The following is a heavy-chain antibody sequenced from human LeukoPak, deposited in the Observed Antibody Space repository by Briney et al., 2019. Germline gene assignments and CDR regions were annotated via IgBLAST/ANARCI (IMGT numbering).Heavy chain of an antibody. CDR3: AKDQWGYFGSGSYYKD. CDR2: ISGSGGST. Sequence: GGSLRLSCAAPGFTFSNCAMSWVRQAPGKGLEWVSAISGSGGSTYYADSAKGRFTISRDNSKNTLYLQMNSLRAEDTAVYYCAKDQWGYFGSGSYYKDWGQGTLVTVAS. J-gene: IGHJ4*02. V-gene: IGHV3-23*01. D-gene: IGHD3-10*01. CDR1: GFTFSNCA.